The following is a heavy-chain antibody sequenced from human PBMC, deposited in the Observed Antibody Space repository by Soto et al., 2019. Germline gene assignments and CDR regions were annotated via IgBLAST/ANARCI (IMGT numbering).Heavy chain of an antibody. V-gene: IGHV4-59*01. CDR2: IYYSGIT. Sequence: SETLSLTCTVSGGSISSYYWSWIRQPPGKGLVWIGYIYYSGITNYNPSLKSRFTISVDTSKNQFSLKLSSVTAADSAVYYCASTRSISQPSNWFDPWGQGTLVTVSS. CDR3: ASTRSISQPSNWFDP. CDR1: GGSISSYY. J-gene: IGHJ5*02. D-gene: IGHD3-3*02.